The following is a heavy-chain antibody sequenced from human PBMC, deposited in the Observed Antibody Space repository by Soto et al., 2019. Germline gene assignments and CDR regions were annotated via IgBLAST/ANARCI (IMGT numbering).Heavy chain of an antibody. CDR1: GGSIISGGYY. CDR2: IYYSGST. D-gene: IGHD3-22*01. CDR3: ARTRDSSGYYSWAY. J-gene: IGHJ4*02. V-gene: IGHV4-31*03. Sequence: SETLCLTCTVSGGSIISGGYYWSWIRQHPGKGLEWIGYIYYSGSTYYNPSLKSRVTISVDTSKNQFSLKLSSVTAADTAVYYCARTRDSSGYYSWAYWGPGTLVTVSS.